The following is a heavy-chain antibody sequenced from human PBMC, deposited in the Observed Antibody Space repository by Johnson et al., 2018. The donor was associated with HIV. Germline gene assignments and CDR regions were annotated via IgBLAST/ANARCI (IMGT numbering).Heavy chain of an antibody. J-gene: IGHJ3*02. CDR1: GFTVSSNY. Sequence: VQVVESGGGLIQPGGSLRLSCAASGFTVSSNYMSWVRQAPGKGLEWVSIIYSGGSTYYADSVKDRFTIPRDNSKNTLYVQMNSLRAEDTALYYCAKDLYDSSGYGAFDIWGQGTMVTVSS. CDR3: AKDLYDSSGYGAFDI. D-gene: IGHD3-22*01. CDR2: IYSGGST. V-gene: IGHV3-53*01.